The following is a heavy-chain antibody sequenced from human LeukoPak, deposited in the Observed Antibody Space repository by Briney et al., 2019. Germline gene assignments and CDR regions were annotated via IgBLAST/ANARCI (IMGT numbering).Heavy chain of an antibody. Sequence: PGGSLRLSCAASGFTFSNYAMNWVRQAPGKGLEWVSIISGSGANTYLADSVKGRFTISRDNSKNTLYLQMNSLRVEDTAVYYCAAASSRRGSNCYMDYWGQGTLVTVSS. D-gene: IGHD6-13*01. V-gene: IGHV3-23*01. J-gene: IGHJ4*02. CDR1: GFTFSNYA. CDR2: ISGSGANT. CDR3: AAASSRRGSNCYMDY.